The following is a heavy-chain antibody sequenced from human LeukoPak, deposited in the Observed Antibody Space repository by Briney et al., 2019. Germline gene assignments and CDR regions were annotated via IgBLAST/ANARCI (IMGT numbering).Heavy chain of an antibody. CDR2: IIPIFGTA. Sequence: GASVKVSCKASGGTFSSYAISWVRQAPGQGLEWIGGIIPIFGTANYAQKFQGRVTITTDESTSTAYMELSSLRSEDTAVYYCARGDSRYYYDSSGYLDYWGQGTLVTVSS. CDR3: ARGDSRYYYDSSGYLDY. D-gene: IGHD3-22*01. V-gene: IGHV1-69*05. J-gene: IGHJ4*02. CDR1: GGTFSSYA.